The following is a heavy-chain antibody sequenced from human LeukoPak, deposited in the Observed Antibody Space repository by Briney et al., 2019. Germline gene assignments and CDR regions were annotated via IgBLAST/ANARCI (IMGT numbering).Heavy chain of an antibody. CDR3: VRGVGSSTSCYVRAFDI. Sequence: PGGSLRLSCAASGFTFSNSWMHWVCQAPEKGLEWVADIKCDGSGKCYVDSVKGRLTISRDNAKNSLYLQVNSLRAEDMTVYYCVRGVGSSTSCYVRAFDIWGQGTMVTVSS. CDR2: IKCDGSGK. D-gene: IGHD2-2*01. V-gene: IGHV3-52*01. CDR1: GFTFSNSW. J-gene: IGHJ3*02.